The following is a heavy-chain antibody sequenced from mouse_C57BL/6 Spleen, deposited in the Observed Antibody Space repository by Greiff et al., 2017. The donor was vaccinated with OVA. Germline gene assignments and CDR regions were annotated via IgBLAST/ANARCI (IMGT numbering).Heavy chain of an antibody. V-gene: IGHV3-6*01. CDR3: ARGTITTVVATGAMDY. Sequence: EVQLVESGPGLVKPSQSLSLTCSVTGYSITSGYYWNWIRQFPGNKLEWMGYISYDGSNNYNPSLKNRISITRDTSKNQFFLKLNSVTTEDTATYYCARGTITTVVATGAMDYWGQGTSVTVSS. CDR1: GYSITSGYY. D-gene: IGHD1-1*01. CDR2: ISYDGSN. J-gene: IGHJ4*01.